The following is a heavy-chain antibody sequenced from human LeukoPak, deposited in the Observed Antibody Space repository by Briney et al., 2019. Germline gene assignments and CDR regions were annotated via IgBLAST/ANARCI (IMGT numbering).Heavy chain of an antibody. V-gene: IGHV4-4*07. D-gene: IGHD6-13*01. J-gene: IGHJ5*02. CDR3: ARVDPLPGIAAAGEEWFDP. CDR2: IYTSGST. CDR1: GGSISSYY. Sequence: SETLSLTCTVSGGSISSYYWSWIRQPAGKGREWIGRIYTSGSTNYNPSLKSRVTMSVDTSKNQFSLKLSSVTAADTAVYYCARVDPLPGIAAAGEEWFDPWGQGTLVTVSS.